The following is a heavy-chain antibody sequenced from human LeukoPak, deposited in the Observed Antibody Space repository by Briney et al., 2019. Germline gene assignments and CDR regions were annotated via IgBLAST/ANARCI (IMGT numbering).Heavy chain of an antibody. CDR3: AREWGYCSGGSCYSGWFDP. J-gene: IGHJ5*02. CDR1: GGSISSYY. Sequence: SETLSLTCTVSGGSISSYYWSWLRQPPGKGLEWIGYIYYSGSTNYNPSLKSRVTISVDTSKNQFSLKLSTVTAADTAVYYCAREWGYCSGGSCYSGWFDPWGQGTLVTVSS. CDR2: IYYSGST. D-gene: IGHD2-15*01. V-gene: IGHV4-59*01.